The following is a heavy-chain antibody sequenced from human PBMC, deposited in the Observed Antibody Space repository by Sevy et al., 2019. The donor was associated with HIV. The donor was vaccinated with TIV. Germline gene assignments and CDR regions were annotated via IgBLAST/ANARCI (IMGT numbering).Heavy chain of an antibody. D-gene: IGHD4-17*01. CDR3: ARETTVTTYDY. J-gene: IGHJ4*02. Sequence: SETLSLTCTVSGGSVSSGSYYWSWIRQPPGKGLEWIGYIYYSGRTNYNPSLKSRVTISVDTSKNQFSLKLSSVTAADTAVYYCARETTVTTYDYWRQGTLVTVSS. V-gene: IGHV4-61*01. CDR1: GGSVSSGSYY. CDR2: IYYSGRT.